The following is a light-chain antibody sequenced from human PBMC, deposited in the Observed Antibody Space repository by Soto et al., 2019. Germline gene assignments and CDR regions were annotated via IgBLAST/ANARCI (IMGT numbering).Light chain of an antibody. Sequence: ELVLTQSPGTLSLSPGERATLSCRASQSVSSSYLAWYQQKPGQAPRLLIYGASGRATGIPDRFSGSGSGTDFTLTISRLEPEDFAVYYCQQYGSSSMYTFGQGTKLEIK. CDR3: QQYGSSSMYT. CDR2: GAS. J-gene: IGKJ2*01. CDR1: QSVSSSY. V-gene: IGKV3-20*01.